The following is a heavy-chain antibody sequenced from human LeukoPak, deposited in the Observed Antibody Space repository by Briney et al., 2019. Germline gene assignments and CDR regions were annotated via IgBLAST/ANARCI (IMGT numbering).Heavy chain of an antibody. CDR3: ARTRGYSYGVAPTWFDP. CDR2: IWYDGSNK. D-gene: IGHD5-18*01. Sequence: GGSLRLSCAASGFTFSSYGMHWVRQAPGKGLEWVAVIWYDGSNKYYADSVKGRFTISRDNAKNSLYLQMNSLRAEDTALYHCARTRGYSYGVAPTWFDPWGQGTLVTVSS. J-gene: IGHJ5*02. V-gene: IGHV3-33*03. CDR1: GFTFSSYG.